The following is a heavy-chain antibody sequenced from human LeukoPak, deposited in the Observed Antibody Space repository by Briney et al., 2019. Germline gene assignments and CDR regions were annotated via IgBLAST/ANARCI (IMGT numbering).Heavy chain of an antibody. CDR2: INPSGGST. D-gene: IGHD6-13*01. V-gene: IGHV1-46*01. J-gene: IGHJ5*02. Sequence: ASVKVSCKASGYTFTSYYMHWVRQAPGQGLEWMGIINPSGGSTTYAQKFQGRVSMTRDTSTSTVYMELSSLRSDDTAVYYCARAGKQQLFRNWFDPWGQGTLVTVSS. CDR3: ARAGKQQLFRNWFDP. CDR1: GYTFTSYY.